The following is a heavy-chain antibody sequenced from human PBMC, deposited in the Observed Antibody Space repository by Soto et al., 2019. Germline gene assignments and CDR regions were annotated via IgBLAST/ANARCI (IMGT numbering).Heavy chain of an antibody. V-gene: IGHV3-74*01. CDR1: GFTFSSYW. CDR3: ARDAWDYDILTGPLPTRYMDV. CDR2: INSDGSST. D-gene: IGHD3-9*01. J-gene: IGHJ6*03. Sequence: GGSLRLSCAASGFTFSSYWMHWVRQAPGKGLVRVSRINSDGSSTSYAETVKSRFTISRDNAKNTLYLQMNSLRAEDTAVYNSARDAWDYDILTGPLPTRYMDVWGKGTTVTVSS.